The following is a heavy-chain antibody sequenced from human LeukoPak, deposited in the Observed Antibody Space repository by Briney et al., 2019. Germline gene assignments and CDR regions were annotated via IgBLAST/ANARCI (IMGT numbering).Heavy chain of an antibody. J-gene: IGHJ5*02. D-gene: IGHD3-3*01. CDR1: GGSISSYY. CDR2: IYYSGST. V-gene: IGHV4-59*08. Sequence: ASETLSLTCTVSGGSISSYYWSWIRQPPGKGLEWIGYIYYSGSTNYNPSLKSRVTISVDTSKNQFSLKLSSVTAADTAVYYCARSIRITIFGVVSNWFDPWGQGTLVTVSS. CDR3: ARSIRITIFGVVSNWFDP.